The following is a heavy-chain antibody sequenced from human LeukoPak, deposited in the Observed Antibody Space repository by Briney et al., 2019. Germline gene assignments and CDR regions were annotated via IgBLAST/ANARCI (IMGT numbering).Heavy chain of an antibody. J-gene: IGHJ4*02. CDR2: IKQDGSEK. Sequence: GGSLRLSCAASGFTFSSYWMSWVRQAPGKGLEWVANIKQDGSEKYYVDSVKGRFTISRDNAKNSLYLQMNSLRAEDTAVYYCARRAGDYYDSSGYYFFDYWGQGTLVTVPS. CDR1: GFTFSSYW. D-gene: IGHD3-22*01. CDR3: ARRAGDYYDSSGYYFFDY. V-gene: IGHV3-7*01.